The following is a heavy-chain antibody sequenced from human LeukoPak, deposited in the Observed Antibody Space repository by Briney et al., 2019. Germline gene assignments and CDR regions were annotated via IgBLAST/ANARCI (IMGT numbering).Heavy chain of an antibody. D-gene: IGHD2-15*01. Sequence: ASVKVSCKASGYTFTSYGISWVRQAPGQGLEWVGWISAYNGNTNYAQKLQGRVTMTTDTSTSTAYMELRSLRSDDTAVYYCARGKYCSGGSCPDFDPWGQGTLVTVSS. CDR3: ARGKYCSGGSCPDFDP. J-gene: IGHJ5*02. CDR1: GYTFTSYG. CDR2: ISAYNGNT. V-gene: IGHV1-18*01.